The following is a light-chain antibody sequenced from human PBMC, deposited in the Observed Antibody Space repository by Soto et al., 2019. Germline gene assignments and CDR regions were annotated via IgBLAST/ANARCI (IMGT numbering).Light chain of an antibody. CDR2: DVS. CDR3: CSYAGGYTLV. CDR1: SNDVGGYNY. V-gene: IGLV2-11*01. J-gene: IGLJ3*02. Sequence: QSALTQSRSVSGSPGQSVTISCTGTSNDVGGYNYVSWFQQHPGKAPDLMIYDVSKRPSGVPDRLSGSKSGNTASLTISGLQAEDEADYYCCSYAGGYTLVFCGGTKLTVL.